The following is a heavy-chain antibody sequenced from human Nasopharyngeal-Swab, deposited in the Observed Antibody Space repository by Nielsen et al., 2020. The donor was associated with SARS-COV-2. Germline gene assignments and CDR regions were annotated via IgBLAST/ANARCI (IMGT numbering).Heavy chain of an antibody. CDR1: GFTFGDYA. Sequence: GGSLRLSCKASGFTFGDYAMSWFRQAPGKRLEWVGFIRSKYYGGTPEYAASVKGRLTISRDDSKSVAYPQMNSLKTEDTAVYYCTRDLFSNDYYDAKWFDPWGQGTLVTVSS. CDR2: IRSKYYGGTP. V-gene: IGHV3-49*03. CDR3: TRDLFSNDYYDAKWFDP. J-gene: IGHJ5*02. D-gene: IGHD3-22*01.